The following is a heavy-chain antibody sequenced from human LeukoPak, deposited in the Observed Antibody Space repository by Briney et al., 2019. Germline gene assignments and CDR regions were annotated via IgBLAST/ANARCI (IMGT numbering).Heavy chain of an antibody. CDR1: GYTFTSYG. J-gene: IGHJ4*02. CDR2: ISAYNGNT. D-gene: IGHD6-13*01. CDR3: ASCVYSEPTQLDY. V-gene: IGHV1-18*01. Sequence: GASVKVSCKASGYTFTSYGISWVRQAPGQGLEWMGWISAYNGNTNYAQKLQGRVTMTTDTSTSTAYMELSRLRSDDTAVYYCASCVYSEPTQLDYWGQGTLVTVSS.